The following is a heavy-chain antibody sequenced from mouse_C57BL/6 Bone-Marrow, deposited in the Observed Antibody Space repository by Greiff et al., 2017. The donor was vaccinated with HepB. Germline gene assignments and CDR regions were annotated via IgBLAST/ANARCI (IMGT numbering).Heavy chain of an antibody. V-gene: IGHV5-17*01. J-gene: IGHJ3*01. CDR1: GFTFRDYG. CDR3: ARPDGYDGAWFAY. Sequence: EVMLVESGGGLVKPGGSLKLSCAASGFTFRDYGMHWVRQAPEKGLEWVAYLSSGSSTIYYADTVKGRFTISRDNAKNTLFLQMTSLRSEDTAMYYCARPDGYDGAWFAYWGQGTLVTVSA. CDR2: LSSGSSTI. D-gene: IGHD2-2*01.